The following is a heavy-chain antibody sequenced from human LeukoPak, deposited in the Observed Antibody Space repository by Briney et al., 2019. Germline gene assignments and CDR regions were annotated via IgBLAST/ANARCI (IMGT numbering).Heavy chain of an antibody. V-gene: IGHV4-59*08. CDR1: GGSISSYY. Sequence: PSETLSLTCTVSGGSISSYYWSWIRQPPGKGLGWIGYIYYSGSTNYNPSLKSRVTISVDTSKNQFSLKLSSVTAADTAVYYCARQRITGTTPHFDYWGQGTLVTVSS. CDR2: IYYSGST. CDR3: ARQRITGTTPHFDY. J-gene: IGHJ4*02. D-gene: IGHD1-20*01.